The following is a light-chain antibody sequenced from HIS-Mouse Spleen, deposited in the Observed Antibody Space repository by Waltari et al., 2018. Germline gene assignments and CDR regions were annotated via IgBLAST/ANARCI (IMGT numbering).Light chain of an antibody. CDR1: QSVLYSSNNKNY. V-gene: IGKV4-1*01. Sequence: DIVMTQSPDSLAVSLGERATINCKSSQSVLYSSNNKNYLAWYQQKPGQPPKLLIYWASTRESGVPDRCSGSGSGTDFTLTISSLQAEDAAVYYCQQYYSTPWTFGQGTKVEIK. CDR2: WAS. CDR3: QQYYSTPWT. J-gene: IGKJ1*01.